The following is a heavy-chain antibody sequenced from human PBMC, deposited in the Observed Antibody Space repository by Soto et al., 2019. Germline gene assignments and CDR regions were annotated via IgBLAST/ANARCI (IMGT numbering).Heavy chain of an antibody. V-gene: IGHV3-30*04. CDR1: GFTFSSFG. CDR2: ITYDGSNK. D-gene: IGHD6-19*01. CDR3: ARDRQKWLVPYYFDY. J-gene: IGHJ4*02. Sequence: PGGSLRLSCAASGFTFSSFGMHWIRQAPGKGLEWVAVITYDGSNKYYADSVKGRFTISRDNSKNTLYLQMNSLRAEDTAVYYCARDRQKWLVPYYFDYWGQGTLVTVSS.